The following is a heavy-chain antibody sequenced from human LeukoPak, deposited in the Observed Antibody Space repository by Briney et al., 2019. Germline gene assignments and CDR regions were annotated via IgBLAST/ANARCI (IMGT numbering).Heavy chain of an antibody. D-gene: IGHD3-22*01. CDR3: AKDYYDSSGYLDYYFDY. J-gene: IGHJ4*02. CDR2: IRYDGSNK. Sequence: GGSLRLSCAASGFTFGSYGMHWVRQAPGKGLEWVAFIRYDGSNKYYADSVKGRFTISRDNSKNTLYLQMNSLRAEDTAVYYCAKDYYDSSGYLDYYFDYWGQGTLVTVSS. CDR1: GFTFGSYG. V-gene: IGHV3-30*02.